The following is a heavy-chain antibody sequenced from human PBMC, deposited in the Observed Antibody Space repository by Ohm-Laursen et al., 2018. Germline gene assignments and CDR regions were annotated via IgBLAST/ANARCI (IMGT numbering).Heavy chain of an antibody. CDR3: ARAFWNGYNDAFDV. CDR1: GGSISSSSYC. CDR2: IYYSGST. D-gene: IGHD3-3*01. Sequence: GTLSLTCSVSGGSISSSSYCWGWIRQPPGKGLEWIGNIYYSGSTYYNPSLRSRLTVSVDTSKYQFSLKLCSVTATDTAVYYCARAFWNGYNDAFDVWGQGTMVTVSS. J-gene: IGHJ3*01. V-gene: IGHV4-39*01.